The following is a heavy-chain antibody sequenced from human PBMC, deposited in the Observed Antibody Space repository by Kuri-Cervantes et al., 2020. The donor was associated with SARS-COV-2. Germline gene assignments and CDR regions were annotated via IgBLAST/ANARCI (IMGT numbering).Heavy chain of an antibody. CDR1: GYTFSSYA. V-gene: IGHV1-69*05. J-gene: IGHJ5*01. CDR2: IIPIFGTA. Sequence: VKVSCKTSGYTFSSYAISWVRQAPGQGLEWMGGIIPIFGTANYAQKFQGRITMTSDTSMGTAYMELTSLTLEDTAIYYCARSVGSSWYNRFDSWGQGTLVTVSS. CDR3: ARSVGSSWYNRFDS. D-gene: IGHD6-13*01.